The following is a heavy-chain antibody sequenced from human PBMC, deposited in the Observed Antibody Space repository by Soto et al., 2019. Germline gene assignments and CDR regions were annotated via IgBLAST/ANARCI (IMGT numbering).Heavy chain of an antibody. V-gene: IGHV1-69*12. D-gene: IGHD2-21*02. J-gene: IGHJ4*02. Sequence: QVQLVQSGAEVKQPGSSVKVSCKASGGTFSSYAISWVRQAPGQGLEWMGGIIPIFGTANYAQKFQGRVTITADESTSTAYMELSSLRSEDTAVYYCAREAYCGGDCYWVFDYWGQGTLVTVSS. CDR3: AREAYCGGDCYWVFDY. CDR2: IIPIFGTA. CDR1: GGTFSSYA.